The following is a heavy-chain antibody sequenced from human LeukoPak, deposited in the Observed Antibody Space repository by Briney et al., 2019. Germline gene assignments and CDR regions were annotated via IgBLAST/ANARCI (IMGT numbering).Heavy chain of an antibody. Sequence: ASVKVSCKASGYTFTSYGISWVRQAPGQGLEWRGWISAYNGNTNYAQKLQGRVTMTTDTSTSTAHMELRSLRSDDTAVYYCARGYCSSTSCYAADYWGQGTLVTVSS. D-gene: IGHD2-2*01. V-gene: IGHV1-18*01. J-gene: IGHJ4*02. CDR1: GYTFTSYG. CDR3: ARGYCSSTSCYAADY. CDR2: ISAYNGNT.